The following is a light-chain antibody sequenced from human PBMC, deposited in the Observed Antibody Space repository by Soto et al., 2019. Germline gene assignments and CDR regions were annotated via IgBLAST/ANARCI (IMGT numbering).Light chain of an antibody. Sequence: TQSRRTQSPARVLRASLSCXASQRVSRNLAWYQQKPGQAPRLLILGASTRATGIPARFRGGGSGTGFSLAVNRLLSGASAGECVQPDQGRAWAVGQGTKVEIK. J-gene: IGKJ1*01. CDR1: QRVSRN. CDR2: GAS. CDR3: QPDQGRAWA. V-gene: IGKV3-15*01.